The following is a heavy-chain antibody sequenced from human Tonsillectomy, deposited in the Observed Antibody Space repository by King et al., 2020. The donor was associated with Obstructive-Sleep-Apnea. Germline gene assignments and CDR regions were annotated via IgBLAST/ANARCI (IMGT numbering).Heavy chain of an antibody. CDR3: ARVMTTLAFDI. V-gene: IGHV3-30-3*01. J-gene: IGHJ3*02. CDR2: ISYDGSNK. D-gene: IGHD4-17*01. Sequence: VQLVESGGGVVQPGRSLRLSCAASGFTFSSYAMHWVRQAPGKGLEWVAVISYDGSNKYYADSVKGRFTISRDNSKNTLYLQMNSLRAEDTAVYYCARVMTTLAFDIWGQGTMVTVSS. CDR1: GFTFSSYA.